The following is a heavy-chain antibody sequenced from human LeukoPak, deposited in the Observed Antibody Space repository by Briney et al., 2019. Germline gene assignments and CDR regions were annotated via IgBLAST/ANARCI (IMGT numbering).Heavy chain of an antibody. CDR1: GYTLTELS. D-gene: IGHD6-13*01. Sequence: ASVKVSCKVSGYTLTELSMHWVRQAPGKGLEWMGGFDPEDGETIYAQKFQGRVTMTEDTSTDTAYMELSSLRSEDTAVYYCATNIAAENTHYYYGMDVWGQGTTVTVSS. CDR3: ATNIAAENTHYYYGMDV. J-gene: IGHJ6*02. V-gene: IGHV1-24*01. CDR2: FDPEDGET.